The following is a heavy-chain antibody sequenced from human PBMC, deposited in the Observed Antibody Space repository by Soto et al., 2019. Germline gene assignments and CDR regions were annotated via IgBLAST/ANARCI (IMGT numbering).Heavy chain of an antibody. Sequence: SETLSLTCSVSGGSMNSGGYYFSCIRQHPWNGLEWIGYIYYNGDTYYNPSLKSRVTISVDTSKNQFSLNLTSVTAADTAVYYCARRGGSSSGYYYYAMDVWGQGTTVTVSS. CDR3: ARRGGSSSGYYYYAMDV. D-gene: IGHD6-6*01. J-gene: IGHJ6*02. CDR2: IYYNGDT. V-gene: IGHV4-31*03. CDR1: GGSMNSGGYY.